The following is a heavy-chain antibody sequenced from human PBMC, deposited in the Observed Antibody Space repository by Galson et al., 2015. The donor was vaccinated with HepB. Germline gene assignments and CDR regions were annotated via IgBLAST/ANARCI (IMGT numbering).Heavy chain of an antibody. CDR3: ATVAGFRYLDY. J-gene: IGHJ4*02. V-gene: IGHV3-23*01. CDR2: ISGTGSGS. Sequence: SLRLSCAASGFAFSTYGMSWVRQAPGKGLEWVSVISGTGSGSDYADSVKGRFTIARDNSRTTVYLQMNSLRAEDTALYYCATVAGFRYLDYWGQGILATVSS. CDR1: GFAFSTYG. D-gene: IGHD2/OR15-2a*01.